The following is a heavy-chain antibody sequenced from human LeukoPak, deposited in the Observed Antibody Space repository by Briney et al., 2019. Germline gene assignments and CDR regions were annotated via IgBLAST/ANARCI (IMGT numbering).Heavy chain of an antibody. D-gene: IGHD3-22*01. CDR2: IRYDGSNK. Sequence: PGGSLRLSCAASGFTFSTYGMHWVRQAPGKGLAGVAFIRYDGSNKYYADSVKGRFTISRDNSKNTLYLQMNSLRAEDTAVYYCVPEDYDTSGQYSFNYWGQGTLVTVSS. CDR1: GFTFSTYG. CDR3: VPEDYDTSGQYSFNY. V-gene: IGHV3-30*02. J-gene: IGHJ4*02.